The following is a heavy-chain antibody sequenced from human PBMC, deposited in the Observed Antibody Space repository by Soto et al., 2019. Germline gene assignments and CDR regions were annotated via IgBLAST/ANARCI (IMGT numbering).Heavy chain of an antibody. J-gene: IGHJ3*02. CDR2: ISGSGGST. Sequence: PGVSMRLSFGASGFTLSSYVRSWVRQAPGKGLEWVSAISGSGGSTYYADSVKGRFTISRDNSKNTLYLQMNSLRAEDTAVYYSAKSSARKLEDAFDIWGQGTMVTVSS. CDR1: GFTLSSYV. D-gene: IGHD3-22*01. CDR3: AKSSARKLEDAFDI. V-gene: IGHV3-23*01.